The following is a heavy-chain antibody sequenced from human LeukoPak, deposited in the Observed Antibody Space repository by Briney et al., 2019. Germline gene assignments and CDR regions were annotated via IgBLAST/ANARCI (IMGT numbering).Heavy chain of an antibody. CDR3: ARGRGSYSFLGYFQH. J-gene: IGHJ1*01. CDR2: INHSGST. V-gene: IGHV4-34*01. CDR1: GGSFSGYY. Sequence: SESLSLTCAVYGGSFSGYYWSWIRQPPGKGLEWIGEINHSGSTNYNPSLKSRVTISVDTSKNQFSLKLSSVTAADTAVYYCARGRGSYSFLGYFQHWGQGTLVTVSS. D-gene: IGHD1-26*01.